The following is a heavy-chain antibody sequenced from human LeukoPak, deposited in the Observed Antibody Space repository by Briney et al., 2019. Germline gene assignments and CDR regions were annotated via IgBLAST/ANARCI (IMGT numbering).Heavy chain of an antibody. J-gene: IGHJ3*02. CDR1: GFTFDDYA. D-gene: IGHD5-24*01. CDR2: ISWNSGSI. V-gene: IGHV3-9*01. Sequence: GRSLRLSCAASGFTFDDYAMHWVRQAPGKGLEWVSGISWNSGSIGYADSVKGRFTISRDNAKNSLYLQMNGLRAEDTALYYCAKLVSRDGYLGAFDIWGQGTMVTVSS. CDR3: AKLVSRDGYLGAFDI.